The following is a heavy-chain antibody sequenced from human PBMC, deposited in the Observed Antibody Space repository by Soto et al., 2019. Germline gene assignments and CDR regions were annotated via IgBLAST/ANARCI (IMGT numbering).Heavy chain of an antibody. CDR3: ASVGMDY. Sequence: GGSLRLSCAASGFTFSNYDMSWVRQAPGRGLEWVSAMSGDGASAYYADSVKGRFTISRDNSKNTLFLQLNSLSADDTALYNCASVGMDYWGQGTLVTVSS. CDR1: GFTFSNYD. D-gene: IGHD6-13*01. V-gene: IGHV3-23*01. J-gene: IGHJ4*02. CDR2: MSGDGASA.